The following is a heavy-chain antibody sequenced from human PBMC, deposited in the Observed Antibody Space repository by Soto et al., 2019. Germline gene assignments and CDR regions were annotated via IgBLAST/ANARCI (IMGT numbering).Heavy chain of an antibody. J-gene: IGHJ4*02. V-gene: IGHV3-48*03. CDR2: ISGSGSTV. D-gene: IGHD6-19*01. Sequence: GGSLRLSCVASGFSISNYEMNWVRQAPGKGLEWVSYISGSGSTVYYADSVKGRFTISRDNAKNSVYQQINTLRVEDTAIYYCAGNPSGQWVVPLYCDLWGQGTLVTVSS. CDR3: AGNPSGQWVVPLYCDL. CDR1: GFSISNYE.